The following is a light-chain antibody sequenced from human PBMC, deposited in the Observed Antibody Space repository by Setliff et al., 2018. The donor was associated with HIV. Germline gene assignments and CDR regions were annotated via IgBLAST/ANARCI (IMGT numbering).Light chain of an antibody. CDR1: SSDIGAYKY. CDR2: EVT. CDR3: CSYTSGTSWV. V-gene: IGLV2-14*01. Sequence: QSALAQPASVSGSPGQSITISCTGTSSDIGAYKYVSWYQHHPDKAPKLLLYEVTNRPSGVSNRFSGSKSGNTASLTISGLQAEDEADYYCCSYTSGTSWVFGGGTKVTVL. J-gene: IGLJ3*02.